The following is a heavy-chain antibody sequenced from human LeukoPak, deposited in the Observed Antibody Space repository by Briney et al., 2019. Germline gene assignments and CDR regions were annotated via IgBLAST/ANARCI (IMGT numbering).Heavy chain of an antibody. Sequence: SETPSLTCTVSGGSIRSSYYYWGWIRQPPGKGLEWIGSIYDSGSTYYNPSLKSRVTISVDTSKNQFSLKLNSVTAADTAVYYCATLGEYYDSSGYYYNWGQGTLVTVSS. CDR1: GGSIRSSYYY. CDR2: IYDSGST. J-gene: IGHJ4*02. D-gene: IGHD3-22*01. V-gene: IGHV4-39*05. CDR3: ATLGEYYDSSGYYYN.